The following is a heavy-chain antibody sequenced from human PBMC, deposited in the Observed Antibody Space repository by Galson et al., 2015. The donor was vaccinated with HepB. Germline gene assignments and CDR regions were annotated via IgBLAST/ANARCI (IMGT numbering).Heavy chain of an antibody. Sequence: SLRLSCAASGFTFSNAWMSWVRQAPGKGLEWVGRIKSKTDGGTTDYAAPVKGRFTISRDDSKNTLYLQMNSLKTEDTAVYYCTTDGLVLGSGDFDYWGQGTLVTVSS. D-gene: IGHD3-10*01. J-gene: IGHJ4*02. CDR1: GFTFSNAW. CDR2: IKSKTDGGTT. V-gene: IGHV3-15*01. CDR3: TTDGLVLGSGDFDY.